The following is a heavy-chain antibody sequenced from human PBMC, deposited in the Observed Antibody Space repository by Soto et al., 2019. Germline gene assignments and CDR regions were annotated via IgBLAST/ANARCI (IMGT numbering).Heavy chain of an antibody. J-gene: IGHJ4*02. Sequence: ASVKVSYKPAGYTCTSYEINYLQKATGQGLEWMGWMNPNSGNTGYAQKFQGRVTMTRNTSISTAYMELSSLKTEDTAVYYCAREIYSGYEIGYFDYWGQGTLVTVSS. CDR3: AREIYSGYEIGYFDY. D-gene: IGHD5-12*01. V-gene: IGHV1-8*01. CDR1: GYTCTSYE. CDR2: MNPNSGNT.